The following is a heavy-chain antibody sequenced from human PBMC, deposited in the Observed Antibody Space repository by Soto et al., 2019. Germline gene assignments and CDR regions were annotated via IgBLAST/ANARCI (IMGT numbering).Heavy chain of an antibody. D-gene: IGHD3-10*01. J-gene: IGHJ6*02. CDR3: AREPHGSGGYYYYYGMDV. V-gene: IGHV1-46*01. CDR2: INPSGGST. Sequence: ASVKVSCKASGYTFTSYYMHWVRQAPGQGLEWMGIINPSGGSTSYAQKFQGRVTMTRDTSTSTVYMELSSLRSEDTAVYYCAREPHGSGGYYYYYGMDVWGQGTTATVSS. CDR1: GYTFTSYY.